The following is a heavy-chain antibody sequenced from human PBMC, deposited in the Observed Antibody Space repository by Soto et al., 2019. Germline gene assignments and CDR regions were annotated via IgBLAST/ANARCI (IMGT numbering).Heavy chain of an antibody. CDR1: GFTFSSYG. Sequence: PGGSLRLSCAASGFTFSSYGMHWVRQAPGKGLEWVAVISYDGSNKYYADSVRGRFTISRDNSKNTLYLQMNSLRAEDTAVYYCAKDTWELLGNWFDPWGQGTLVTVS. V-gene: IGHV3-30*18. CDR2: ISYDGSNK. CDR3: AKDTWELLGNWFDP. D-gene: IGHD1-26*01. J-gene: IGHJ5*02.